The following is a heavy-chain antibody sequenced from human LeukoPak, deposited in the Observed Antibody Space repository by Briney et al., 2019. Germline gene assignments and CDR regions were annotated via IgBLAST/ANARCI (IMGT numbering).Heavy chain of an antibody. CDR2: INHSGST. CDR1: GGSFSGYY. CDR3: ASFRVTTQLGSFDY. V-gene: IGHV4-34*01. D-gene: IGHD4-17*01. J-gene: IGHJ4*02. Sequence: SETLSLTCAVYGGSFSGYYCSWIRQPPGKGLEWIGEINHSGSTNYNPSLKSRVTISVDTSKNQFSLKLSSVTAADTAVYYCASFRVTTQLGSFDYWGQGTLVTVSS.